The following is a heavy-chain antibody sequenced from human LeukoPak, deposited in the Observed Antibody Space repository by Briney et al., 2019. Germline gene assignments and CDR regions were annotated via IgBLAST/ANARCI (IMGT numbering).Heavy chain of an antibody. CDR1: GFTFSSYG. V-gene: IGHV3-30*18. Sequence: GGSLRLSCAASGFTFSSYGMHWVRQAPGKGLEWVAVISYDGSNKYYADSVKGRLTLSRENSKNSLYLQMNSRRAEDRAVYYWGKEGYYYDSGGYNYYYGMDVWGQGTTVTVS. J-gene: IGHJ6*02. CDR3: GKEGYYYDSGGYNYYYGMDV. D-gene: IGHD3-22*01. CDR2: ISYDGSNK.